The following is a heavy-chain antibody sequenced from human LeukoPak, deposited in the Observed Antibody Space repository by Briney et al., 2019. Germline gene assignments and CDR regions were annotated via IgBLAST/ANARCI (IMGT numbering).Heavy chain of an antibody. J-gene: IGHJ4*02. D-gene: IGHD3-22*01. Sequence: SVKVSCKASGGTFSSCAISWVRQAPGQGLEWMGGIIPIFGTANSAQKFQGRVTITTDESTSTAYMELSSLRSEDTAVYYCASRPYYYDSSGYYHAPDYWGQGTLVTVSS. CDR1: GGTFSSCA. CDR2: IIPIFGTA. V-gene: IGHV1-69*05. CDR3: ASRPYYYDSSGYYHAPDY.